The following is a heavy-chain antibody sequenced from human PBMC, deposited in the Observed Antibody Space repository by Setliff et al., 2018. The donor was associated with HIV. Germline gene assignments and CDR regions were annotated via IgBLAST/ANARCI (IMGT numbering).Heavy chain of an antibody. V-gene: IGHV3-7*01. CDR3: AKDRPHMASALNY. J-gene: IGHJ4*02. CDR1: GFTFSSYW. CDR2: VNEDGSVK. Sequence: GGSLRLSCAASGFTFSSYWMTWVRQAPGEGLEWVANVNEDGSVKNYVDSVKGRFTISRDNAKNSLYLEMDSLRADDTAIYYCAKDRPHMASALNYWGQGTLVTVSS. D-gene: IGHD2-21*01.